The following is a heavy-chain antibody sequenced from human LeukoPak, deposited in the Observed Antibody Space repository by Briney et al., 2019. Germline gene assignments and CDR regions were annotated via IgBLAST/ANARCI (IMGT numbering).Heavy chain of an antibody. CDR2: ISSSSSYI. D-gene: IGHD4-17*01. CDR1: GFTFSSYS. J-gene: IGHJ5*02. Sequence: PGGSLRLSCAASGFTFSSYSMNWVRQAPGKGLEWVSSISSSSSYIYYADSVKGRFTISRDNAKNSLYLQMNSLRAEDTAVYYCARDGGGTTVTTNWFAPWGQGPLVTVSS. V-gene: IGHV3-21*01. CDR3: ARDGGGTTVTTNWFAP.